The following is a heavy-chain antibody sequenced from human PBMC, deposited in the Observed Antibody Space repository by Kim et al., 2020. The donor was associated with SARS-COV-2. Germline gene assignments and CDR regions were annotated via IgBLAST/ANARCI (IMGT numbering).Heavy chain of an antibody. V-gene: IGHV3-30-3*01. CDR1: EFIFSDHA. J-gene: IGHJ4*02. D-gene: IGHD1-26*01. Sequence: GGSLRLSCAASEFIFSDHAMHWVRQAPGKGLEWVAVISPDGSNKYYIDSLKGRFTISRDNYKNTLYLQMNSLRIEDTGVYYCASVPGGAPDYWGQGTLV. CDR2: ISPDGSNK. CDR3: ASVPGGAPDY.